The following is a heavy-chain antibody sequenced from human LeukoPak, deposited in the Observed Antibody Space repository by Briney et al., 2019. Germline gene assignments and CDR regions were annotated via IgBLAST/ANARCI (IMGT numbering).Heavy chain of an antibody. Sequence: PSETLSLTCAVYGGSLSGYYWSWIRQPPGKGLEWIGEINHSGSTNYNPSLKSRVTISVDTSKNQFSLKLSSVTAADTAVYYCARVRYFDWLPPDYWGQGTLVTVSS. CDR2: INHSGST. J-gene: IGHJ4*02. D-gene: IGHD3-9*01. CDR1: GGSLSGYY. V-gene: IGHV4-34*01. CDR3: ARVRYFDWLPPDY.